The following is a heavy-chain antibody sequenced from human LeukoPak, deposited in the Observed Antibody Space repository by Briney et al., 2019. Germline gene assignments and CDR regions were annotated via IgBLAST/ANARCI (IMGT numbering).Heavy chain of an antibody. D-gene: IGHD2-8*01. CDR2: IIPIFGTA. J-gene: IGHJ4*02. CDR3: ARDLMLRIPEF. Sequence: SVRVSCKASGGTFSSYAISWVRQAPGQGLEWMGRIIPIFGTANYAQKFQGRVTITTDESTSTAYMELSSLRSEDTAVYYCARDLMLRIPEFWGQGTLVTVSS. V-gene: IGHV1-69*05. CDR1: GGTFSSYA.